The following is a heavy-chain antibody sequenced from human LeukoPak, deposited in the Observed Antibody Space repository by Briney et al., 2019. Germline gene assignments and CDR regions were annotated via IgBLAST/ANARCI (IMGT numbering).Heavy chain of an antibody. D-gene: IGHD4-17*01. V-gene: IGHV4-59*11. CDR1: GGSISSHY. CDR2: IYYSGST. J-gene: IGHJ5*02. Sequence: SETLSLTCSVSGGSISSHYWSWIRQPPGKGLEWFGYIYYSGSTKYNPSLKSRVTISVDTSKNQSSRKLSAVNAADTAVYYCARGGTTVTPGLLWFDPWGQGTLVTVSS. CDR3: ARGGTTVTPGLLWFDP.